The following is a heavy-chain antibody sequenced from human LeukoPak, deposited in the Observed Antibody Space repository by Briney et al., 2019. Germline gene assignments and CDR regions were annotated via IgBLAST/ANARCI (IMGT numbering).Heavy chain of an antibody. J-gene: IGHJ4*02. CDR3: ARDGQEAAALDY. CDR1: GFSFNSDW. CDR2: IKHDESEK. D-gene: IGHD6-13*01. V-gene: IGHV3-7*01. Sequence: GGSLRLSCAASGFSFNSDWMDWVRQAPGKGLEWVANIKHDESEKNYLDSVKGRFTISRDNAQNSLYLQMNSLRAEDTAVYYCARDGQEAAALDYWGQGTLVTVSS.